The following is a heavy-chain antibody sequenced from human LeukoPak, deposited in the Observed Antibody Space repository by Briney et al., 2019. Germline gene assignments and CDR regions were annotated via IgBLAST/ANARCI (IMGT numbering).Heavy chain of an antibody. CDR2: IKQDGSEQ. V-gene: IGHV3-7*01. J-gene: IGHJ4*02. CDR3: ARRFSSSWFDY. D-gene: IGHD6-13*01. Sequence: PGGSLRLSCAASGFTFSSYWMSWVRQAPGKGLEWVANIKQDGSEQYYVDSVKGRFTISRDNAKNSLYLQMNSLRAEDTAAYYCARRFSSSWFDYWGQGTLVTVSS. CDR1: GFTFSSYW.